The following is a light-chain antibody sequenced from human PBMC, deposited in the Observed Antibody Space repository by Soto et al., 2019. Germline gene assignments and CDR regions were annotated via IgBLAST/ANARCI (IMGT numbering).Light chain of an antibody. J-gene: IGLJ1*01. CDR2: EVV. CDR3: KSYANSNPDI. Sequence: QSALTQPPSASGSPGQSVTISCTGTKNDIGVYDFVSWYQHHPGKAPRLIIYEVVQRPSGVPDRFSGSKSGNTASLTVSGRQCADEGDYVCKSYANSNPDIFGSGTKHTVL. CDR1: KNDIGVYDF. V-gene: IGLV2-8*01.